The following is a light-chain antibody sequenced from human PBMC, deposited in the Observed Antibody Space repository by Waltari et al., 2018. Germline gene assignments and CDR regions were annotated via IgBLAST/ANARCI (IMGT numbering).Light chain of an antibody. V-gene: IGKV3-15*01. J-gene: IGKJ2*01. Sequence: EVLMTQSPATLSVSPGERATLSCRASQSISNNLAWYQQKPGQAPRLPIYGASTRATGVPARFSGSGSGTEFTLTISSLQSEDFAVYYCQQYNNWRTFGQGTKLESK. CDR2: GAS. CDR1: QSISNN. CDR3: QQYNNWRT.